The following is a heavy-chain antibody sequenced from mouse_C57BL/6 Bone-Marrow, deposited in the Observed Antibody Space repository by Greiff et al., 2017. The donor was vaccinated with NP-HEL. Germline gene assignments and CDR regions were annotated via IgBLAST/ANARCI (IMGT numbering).Heavy chain of an antibody. V-gene: IGHV5-12*01. Sequence: EVLLVESGGGLVQPGGSLKLSCAASGFTFSDYYMYWVRQTPEQRLEWVAYISNGGGSTYYPDTVKGRFTISRDNAKNTLYLQMSRLKSEDTAMYDCARQLGRAMDYWGQGTSVTVSS. CDR3: ARQLGRAMDY. CDR1: GFTFSDYY. CDR2: ISNGGGST. D-gene: IGHD4-1*01. J-gene: IGHJ4*01.